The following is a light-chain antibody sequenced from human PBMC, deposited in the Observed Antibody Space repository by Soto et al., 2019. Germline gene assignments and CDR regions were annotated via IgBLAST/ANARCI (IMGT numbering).Light chain of an antibody. CDR2: EVS. Sequence: QSALTQPPSASGSPGQSVTISCTGTSSDVGGYNYVSWYQQHPGKAPKLMISEVSKRPSGVPDRFSGSKSGTTASLTVSGLEAEDEADYYCSSCAGNNNVVFGGGTKVTVL. J-gene: IGLJ2*01. CDR3: SSCAGNNNVV. V-gene: IGLV2-8*01. CDR1: SSDVGGYNY.